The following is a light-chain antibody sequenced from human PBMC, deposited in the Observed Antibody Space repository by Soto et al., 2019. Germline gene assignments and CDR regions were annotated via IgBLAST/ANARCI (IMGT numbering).Light chain of an antibody. V-gene: IGKV3-15*01. CDR3: QQYNNWPRT. J-gene: IGKJ1*01. Sequence: EILMTQSPATLSVSPGERVTLSCRASQGVSSYLAWYQQKPGQPPRLLIYGASTRATGIPARFSGSGSGTEFTLTISSLQSEDFAVYYCQQYNNWPRTFGQGTKVDIK. CDR2: GAS. CDR1: QGVSSY.